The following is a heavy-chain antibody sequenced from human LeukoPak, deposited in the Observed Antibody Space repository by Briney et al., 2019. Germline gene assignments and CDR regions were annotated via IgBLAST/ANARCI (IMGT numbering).Heavy chain of an antibody. Sequence: GGSLRLSCAASGFTFSSYGMHWVRQAPGKGLEWVAVISSDGSNKYYADSVKGRFTISRDNSKNTLYLQMNSLRAEDTAVYYCARDLSLYGPPYWYFDLWGRGTLVTVSS. CDR3: ARDLSLYGPPYWYFDL. V-gene: IGHV3-30*03. D-gene: IGHD4-17*01. J-gene: IGHJ2*01. CDR1: GFTFSSYG. CDR2: ISSDGSNK.